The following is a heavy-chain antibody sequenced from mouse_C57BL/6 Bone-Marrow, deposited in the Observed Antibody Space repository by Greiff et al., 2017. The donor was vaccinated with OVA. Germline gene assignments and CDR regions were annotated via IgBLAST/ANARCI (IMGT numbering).Heavy chain of an antibody. CDR1: GFNIKDDY. J-gene: IGHJ2*01. V-gene: IGHV14-4*01. CDR3: TTSLIYYGNYGY. D-gene: IGHD2-1*01. CDR2: IDPENGDT. Sequence: VQLKESGAELVRPGDSVKLSCTASGFNIKDDYMHWVKQRPEQGLEWIGWIDPENGDTEYASKFQGKATITADTSSNTAYLQLSSLTSEDTAVYYCTTSLIYYGNYGYWGQGTTLTVSS.